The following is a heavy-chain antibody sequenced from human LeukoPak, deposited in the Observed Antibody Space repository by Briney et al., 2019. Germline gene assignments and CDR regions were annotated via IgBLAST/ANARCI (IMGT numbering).Heavy chain of an antibody. CDR3: AKDPIVVVVAANNWFDP. D-gene: IGHD2-15*01. CDR1: GFTFSSYA. Sequence: GGSLRLSCAASGFTFSSYAMSWVRQAPGKGLEWASAISGSGGSTYYADSVKGRFTISRDNSKNTLYLQMNSLRAEDTAVYYCAKDPIVVVVAANNWFDPWGQGTLVTVSS. J-gene: IGHJ5*02. V-gene: IGHV3-23*01. CDR2: ISGSGGST.